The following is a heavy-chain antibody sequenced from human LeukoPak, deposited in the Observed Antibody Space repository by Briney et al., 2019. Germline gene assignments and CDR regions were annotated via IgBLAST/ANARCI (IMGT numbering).Heavy chain of an antibody. CDR1: GGSISSCSYY. CDR2: IHYSGST. V-gene: IGHV4-39*01. CDR3: ARHRYCSSTSCSGGAFDI. J-gene: IGHJ3*02. D-gene: IGHD2-2*01. Sequence: SETLSLTRTGSGGSISSCSYYWGRIRPPPGQGLGRIWRIHYSGSTYYNPSLKSRVTISVDTSKNQFSLKLSSVTAADTAVYYCARHRYCSSTSCSGGAFDIWGQGTMVTVSS.